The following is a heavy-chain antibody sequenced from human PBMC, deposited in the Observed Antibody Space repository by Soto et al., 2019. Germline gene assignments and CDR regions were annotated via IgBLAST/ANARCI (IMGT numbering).Heavy chain of an antibody. CDR2: INSDGSST. J-gene: IGHJ6*02. Sequence: HPGGSLRLSCAASGFSFSNCWMHWVRQAPGMGLVWVSHINSDGSSTTYADSVKGRFTISRDNAKNTLYLQMNSLRAEDTAVYYCARAIGYYGIDVWGQGTTVTVSS. CDR1: GFSFSNCW. CDR3: ARAIGYYGIDV. V-gene: IGHV3-74*01. D-gene: IGHD3-22*01.